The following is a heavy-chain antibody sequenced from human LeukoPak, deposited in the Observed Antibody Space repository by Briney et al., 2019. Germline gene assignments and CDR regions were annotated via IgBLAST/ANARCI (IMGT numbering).Heavy chain of an antibody. CDR1: GYTFTSYG. CDR3: ARLFKLHTIIVVVTYFDY. D-gene: IGHD3-22*01. J-gene: IGHJ4*02. V-gene: IGHV1-18*01. CDR2: ISAYNGNT. Sequence: ASVKVSCKASGYTFTSYGISWVRQAPGQGLEWMGWISAYNGNTNYAQKLQGRVTMTTDTSTSTAYMELRSLRSDDTAVYYCARLFKLHTIIVVVTYFDYWGQGTLVTVSS.